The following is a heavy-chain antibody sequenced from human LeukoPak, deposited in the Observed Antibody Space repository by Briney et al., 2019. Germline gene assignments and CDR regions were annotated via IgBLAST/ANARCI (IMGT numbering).Heavy chain of an antibody. CDR3: ARDSVGATHQVAYFDY. D-gene: IGHD1-26*01. CDR2: ITPILGIA. Sequence: SVKVSCKASGGTFSSYAISWVRQAPGQGLEWMGRITPILGIANYAQKFQGRVTITADKSTSTAYMELSSLRSEDTAVYYCARDSVGATHQVAYFDYWGQGTLVTVSS. CDR1: GGTFSSYA. J-gene: IGHJ4*02. V-gene: IGHV1-69*04.